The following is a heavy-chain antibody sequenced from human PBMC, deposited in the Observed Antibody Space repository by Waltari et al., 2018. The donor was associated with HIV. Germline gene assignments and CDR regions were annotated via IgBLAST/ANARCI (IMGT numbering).Heavy chain of an antibody. CDR1: GFSFSSYE. CDR2: ISTTGSTV. Sequence: EVQLVQSGGGLVQPGGSLRLSCAASGFSFSSYEMHWVRQAPGKGLEWVSYISTTGSTVYYADSVKGRFTISRDNAKKSLYLQMNSLRAEYTAVYYCTRGLRLLRSILPFDYWGQGTLVPVSS. CDR3: TRGLRLLRSILPFDY. V-gene: IGHV3-48*03. D-gene: IGHD1-26*01. J-gene: IGHJ4*02.